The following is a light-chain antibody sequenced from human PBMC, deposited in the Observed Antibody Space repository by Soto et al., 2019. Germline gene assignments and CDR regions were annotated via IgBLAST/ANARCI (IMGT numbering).Light chain of an antibody. Sequence: DIQMTQSPSTLSASVGDRVTITCRASQSFGRWLAWYQQKPGKAPELLIYKTSTLERGVPSRFSGSRSETEFTIPISSLQPDDFATYYCQEYKTGPGYNFGQGTRLEIK. CDR3: QEYKTGPGYN. CDR2: KTS. V-gene: IGKV1-5*03. CDR1: QSFGRW. J-gene: IGKJ2*01.